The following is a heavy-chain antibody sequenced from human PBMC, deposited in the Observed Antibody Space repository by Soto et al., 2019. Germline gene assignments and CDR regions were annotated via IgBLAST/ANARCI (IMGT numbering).Heavy chain of an antibody. J-gene: IGHJ4*02. D-gene: IGHD6-19*01. CDR1: GGSVSSGSYY. CDR2: IYYSGST. Sequence: PSETLSLTCTVSGGSVSSGSYYWSWIRQPPGKGLEWIGYIYYSGSTNYNPSLKSRVTISVDTSKNQFSLKLSSVTAADTAVYYCAREEYSSGWYSGNYYFDYWGQGTLVTVSS. V-gene: IGHV4-61*01. CDR3: AREEYSSGWYSGNYYFDY.